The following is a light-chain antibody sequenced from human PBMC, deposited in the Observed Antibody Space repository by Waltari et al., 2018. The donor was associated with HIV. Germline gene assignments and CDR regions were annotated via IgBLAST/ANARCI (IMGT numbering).Light chain of an antibody. Sequence: QSALTQPAAVSGSPGQSITIPCTGARGDVGTYNYVSWYQQLPGKAPKLIIYEVSNRAPGLSNRFSGSKSGNTTSLTISGLQAEDEGYYYCSSYTSRDTFVFGTGTEVTVL. J-gene: IGLJ1*01. CDR2: EVS. V-gene: IGLV2-14*01. CDR1: RGDVGTYNY. CDR3: SSYTSRDTFV.